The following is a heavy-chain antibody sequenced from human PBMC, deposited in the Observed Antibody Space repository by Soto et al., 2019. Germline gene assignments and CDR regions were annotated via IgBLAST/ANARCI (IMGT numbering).Heavy chain of an antibody. CDR3: ARAAVYCRGGSCDTYYYFFMCV. CDR1: GGSFSGYY. V-gene: IGHV4-34*01. Sequence: QVQLQQWGAGLLKPSETLSLTCAVYGGSFSGYYWSWIRPPPGKGLEWIGEINHSGSTNYTPSLQRLVTRSVDTSKKQFSLWLGSVTAADTAVYYWARAAVYCRGGSCDTYYYFFMCVWGKRTTVTAS. J-gene: IGHJ6*03. CDR2: INHSGST. D-gene: IGHD2-15*01.